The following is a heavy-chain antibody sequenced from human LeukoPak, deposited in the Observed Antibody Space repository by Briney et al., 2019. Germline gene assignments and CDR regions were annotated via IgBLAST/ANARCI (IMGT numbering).Heavy chain of an antibody. CDR2: IYYSGST. V-gene: IGHV4-59*12. CDR1: GGSISSYY. CDR3: ARDSRGSSLMRAFDI. J-gene: IGHJ3*02. D-gene: IGHD6-13*01. Sequence: SETLSLTCTVSGGSISSYYWSWIRQPPGKGLEWVGYIYYSGSTNYNPSLKSRVTISVDTSKNQFSLKLSSVTAADTAVYYCARDSRGSSLMRAFDIWGQGTMVTVSS.